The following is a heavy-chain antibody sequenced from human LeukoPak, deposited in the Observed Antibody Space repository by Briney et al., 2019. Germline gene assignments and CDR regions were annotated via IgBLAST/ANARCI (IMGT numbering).Heavy chain of an antibody. CDR3: ARDLTYYYDSSGQREFDY. D-gene: IGHD3-22*01. J-gene: IGHJ4*02. V-gene: IGHV1-3*01. CDR1: GYTFTSYA. CDR2: INAGNGNT. Sequence: ASVKVSCKASGYTFTSYAMHWVRQAPGQRLEWMGWINAGNGNTKYSQKFQGRVTITRDTSASTAYMELSSLRSEDTAVYYCARDLTYYYDSSGQREFDYWGQGTLVTVSS.